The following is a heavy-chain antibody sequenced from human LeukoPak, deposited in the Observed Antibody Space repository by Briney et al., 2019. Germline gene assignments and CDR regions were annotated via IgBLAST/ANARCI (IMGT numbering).Heavy chain of an antibody. CDR1: GYIFTNYY. D-gene: IGHD1-1*01. Sequence: GASVKLSCKTSGYIFTNYYIHWVRQAPGHGLEWMGIINPSGGTTNYAQKLQGRVTMTTDTSTSTAYMELRSLRSDDTAVYYCARDVGVNWNDSGPRRGLDYWGQGTLVTVSS. CDR3: ARDVGVNWNDSGPRRGLDY. J-gene: IGHJ4*02. V-gene: IGHV1-46*01. CDR2: INPSGGTT.